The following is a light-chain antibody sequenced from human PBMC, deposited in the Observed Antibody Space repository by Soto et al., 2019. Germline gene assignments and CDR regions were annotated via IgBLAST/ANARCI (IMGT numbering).Light chain of an antibody. CDR3: QQYDNLPLT. V-gene: IGKV1-33*01. J-gene: IGKJ4*01. CDR1: QDISNY. CDR2: DAS. Sequence: DIQMTQSPSSLSASVGDRVTITCRASQDISNYLNWYQQKPGKAPKLLIYDASNLETGVPSRFSGSGSGTDFTFTISSLQPEDIATYYCQQYDNLPLTFGGGTNVDI.